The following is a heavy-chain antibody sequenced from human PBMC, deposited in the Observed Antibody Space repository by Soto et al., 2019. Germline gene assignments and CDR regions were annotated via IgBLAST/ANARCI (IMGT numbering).Heavy chain of an antibody. CDR2: IIPILGIA. J-gene: IGHJ4*02. CDR1: GGTFSSYT. V-gene: IGHV1-69*02. D-gene: IGHD5-12*01. Sequence: ASVKVSCKASGGTFSSYTISWVRQAPGQGLEWMGRIIPILGIANYAQKFQGRVTITADKSTSTAYMELSSLRSEDTAVYYCARGSRDGYNFGPLLHWGQGTLVTVSS. CDR3: ARGSRDGYNFGPLLH.